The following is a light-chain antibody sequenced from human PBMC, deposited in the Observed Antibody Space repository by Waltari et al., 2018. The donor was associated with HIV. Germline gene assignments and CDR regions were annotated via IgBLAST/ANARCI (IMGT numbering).Light chain of an antibody. J-gene: IGKJ1*01. CDR3: HQYASFSGT. CDR2: QAS. CDR1: QNVGAF. V-gene: IGKV1-5*03. Sequence: DIRLPQSLSPLSASAGGRVASTCRAGQNVGAFLAWYLQKPGKPPNLLSFQASILEGGVPSRFSGSVSGSDFTLTINGLQSDDFATYYCHQYASFSGTFGQGTKVELK.